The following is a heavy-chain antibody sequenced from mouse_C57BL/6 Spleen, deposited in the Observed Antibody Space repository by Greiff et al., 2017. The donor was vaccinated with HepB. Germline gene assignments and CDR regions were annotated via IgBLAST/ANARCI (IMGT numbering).Heavy chain of an antibody. J-gene: IGHJ4*01. V-gene: IGHV1-54*01. CDR1: GYAFTNYL. CDR3: ARWAAQAPMDY. CDR2: INPGSGGT. Sequence: VQLQQSGAELVRPGTSVKVSCKASGYAFTNYLIEWVKQRPGQGLEWIGVINPGSGGTNYNEKFKGNATLTADKSSSTAYMQLSSLTSEDSAVYFCARWAAQAPMDYWGQGTSVTVSS. D-gene: IGHD3-2*02.